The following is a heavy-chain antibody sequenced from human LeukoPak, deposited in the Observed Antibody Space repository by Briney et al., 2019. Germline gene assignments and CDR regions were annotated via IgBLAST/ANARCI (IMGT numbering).Heavy chain of an antibody. Sequence: GGSLRLSCAASALTFSSYAMSWVRQAPEKGLDWVSSINGGGGSTYYADSVKGRFTISRDNSKNTLYLQMNSLRAEDTAVYYCAKGYYYDSSGYYYSDYFDYWGQGTLVTVSS. D-gene: IGHD3-22*01. J-gene: IGHJ4*02. CDR3: AKGYYYDSSGYYYSDYFDY. CDR1: ALTFSSYA. CDR2: INGGGGST. V-gene: IGHV3-23*01.